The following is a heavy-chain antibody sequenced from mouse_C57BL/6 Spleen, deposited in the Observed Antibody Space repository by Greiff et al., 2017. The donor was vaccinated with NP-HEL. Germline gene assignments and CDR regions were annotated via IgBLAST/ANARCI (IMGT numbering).Heavy chain of an antibody. J-gene: IGHJ3*01. Sequence: EVKLMESGPELVKPGASVKMSCKASGYTFTDYYMHWVKQSHGKSLEWIGYINPNNGGDGYNQKFKGKATLTVDKSSSTAYMELRSLTSEDSAVYYCARPSYYGSKSFAYWGQGTLVTVSA. CDR1: GYTFTDYY. CDR3: ARPSYYGSKSFAY. V-gene: IGHV1-34*01. D-gene: IGHD1-1*01. CDR2: INPNNGGD.